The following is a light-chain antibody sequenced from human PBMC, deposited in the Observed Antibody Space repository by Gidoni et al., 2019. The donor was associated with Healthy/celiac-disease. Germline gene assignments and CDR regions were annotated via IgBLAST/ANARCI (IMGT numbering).Light chain of an antibody. CDR3: QAWDSSVV. Sequence: SYELTQPPSVSVSPGQTASITCSVVVIYQNNKRPSGIPERFSGSNSGNTATLTISGTQAMDEADYCCQAWDSSVVFGGGTKLTVL. J-gene: IGLJ2*01. V-gene: IGLV3-1*01. CDR2: QNN.